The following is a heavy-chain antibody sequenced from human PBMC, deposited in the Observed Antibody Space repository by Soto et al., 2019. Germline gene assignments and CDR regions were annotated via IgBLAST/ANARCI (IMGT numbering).Heavy chain of an antibody. CDR3: ARRYGDCFDY. J-gene: IGHJ4*02. CDR2: IYYSGST. D-gene: IGHD4-17*01. Sequence: QVQLQESGPGLVKPSETLSLTCTVSGGSISSYYWSWIRQPPGKGLEWIGYIYYSGSTNYNPSLXRXAXIXXDTAKNQYSLKLSSVTAADTAVYYFARRYGDCFDYWGQGTLVTVSS. V-gene: IGHV4-59*08. CDR1: GGSISSYY.